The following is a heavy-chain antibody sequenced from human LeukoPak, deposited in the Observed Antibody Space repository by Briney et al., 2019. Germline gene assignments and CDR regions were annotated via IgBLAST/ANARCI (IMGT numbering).Heavy chain of an antibody. V-gene: IGHV1-2*02. D-gene: IGHD1-1*01. CDR3: ARGMSGAHQLIQY. CDR2: INPNSGGT. J-gene: IGHJ4*02. CDR1: GYTFTGYY. Sequence: ASVKVSCKASGYTFTGYYMHWVRQAPGQGLEWMGWINPNSGGTNYAQKFQGRVTMTRDTSISTAYMELSRLRSDDTAVYYCARGMSGAHQLIQYWGQGNLFTVSS.